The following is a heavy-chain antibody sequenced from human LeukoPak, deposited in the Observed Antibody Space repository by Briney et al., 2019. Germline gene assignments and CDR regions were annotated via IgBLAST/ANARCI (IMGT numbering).Heavy chain of an antibody. J-gene: IGHJ1*01. CDR3: ARDGSVVVIAPGAEYFQH. CDR1: GFTFSSYS. V-gene: IGHV3-48*01. CDR2: ISSSSSTI. Sequence: RSGGSLRLSCAASGFTFSSYSMNWVRQAPGKGLEWVSYISSSSSTIYYADSVKGRFTISRDNAKNSLYLQMNSLRAEDTAVYYCARDGSVVVIAPGAEYFQHWGQGTLVTVSS. D-gene: IGHD2-21*01.